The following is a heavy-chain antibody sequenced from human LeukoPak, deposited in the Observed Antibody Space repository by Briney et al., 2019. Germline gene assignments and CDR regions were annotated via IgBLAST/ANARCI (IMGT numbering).Heavy chain of an antibody. CDR1: GFTFSSYS. D-gene: IGHD3-3*01. V-gene: IGHV3-21*01. CDR3: ARAPLRFLEWLPGYYYMDV. J-gene: IGHJ6*03. Sequence: GGSLRLSCAASGFTFSSYSMNWVRQAPGKGLEWVSSISSSSSYIYYADSVKGRFTISRDNAKNSLYLQMNSLRAEDTAVYYCARAPLRFLEWLPGYYYMDVWGKGTTVTVSS. CDR2: ISSSSSYI.